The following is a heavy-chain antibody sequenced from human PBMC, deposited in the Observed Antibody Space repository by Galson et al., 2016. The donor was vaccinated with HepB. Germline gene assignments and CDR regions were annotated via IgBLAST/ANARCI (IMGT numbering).Heavy chain of an antibody. CDR3: ARSQSSSWYFQGVY. J-gene: IGHJ4*02. V-gene: IGHV5-51*01. Sequence: QSGAEVKKPGESLRISCKASGYRFTSHWIGWVRQMPGKGLEWMGIFHPVDFETTYSPSFQGHVTISVDNSISTAYLQWSSLKASDTAMYFCARSQSSSWYFQGVYWGQGTLVTVYS. CDR1: GYRFTSHW. D-gene: IGHD6-13*01. CDR2: FHPVDFET.